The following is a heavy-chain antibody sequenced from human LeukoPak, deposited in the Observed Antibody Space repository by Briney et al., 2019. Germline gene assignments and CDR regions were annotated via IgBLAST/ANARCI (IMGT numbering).Heavy chain of an antibody. Sequence: GGSLRLSCAASGFTFSSYEMNWVRQAPGKGLEWVSYISSSGSTIYYADSVKGRFTISRDNAKNSLYLQMNSLRAEDTAVYYCARGLVRGVIISYWGQGTLVTVSS. J-gene: IGHJ4*02. V-gene: IGHV3-48*03. CDR2: ISSSGSTI. CDR1: GFTFSSYE. D-gene: IGHD3-10*01. CDR3: ARGLVRGVIISY.